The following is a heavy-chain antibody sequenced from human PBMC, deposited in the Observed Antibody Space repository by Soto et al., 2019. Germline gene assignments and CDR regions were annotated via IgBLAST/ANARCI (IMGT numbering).Heavy chain of an antibody. D-gene: IGHD4-4*01. Sequence: GGSLRLSCAASGFTVSGSYMSWVRQTPVKGLEWVSTIYSGGTTYYADSVKGRFTISRDSSQNTVYLQMNSLRAEDTAVYFCARLGSSRTYNFWGQGTLVTVSS. V-gene: IGHV3-66*04. J-gene: IGHJ4*02. CDR3: ARLGSSRTYNF. CDR1: GFTVSGSY. CDR2: IYSGGTT.